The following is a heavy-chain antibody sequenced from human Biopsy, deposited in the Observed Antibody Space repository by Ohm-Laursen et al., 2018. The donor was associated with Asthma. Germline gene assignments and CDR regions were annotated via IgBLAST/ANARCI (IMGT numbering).Heavy chain of an antibody. Sequence: SDTLPLTCSMYGLSSSAYYWTWIRQTPGKGLEWIGESDHRGNTNTNATLKSRVTISKAKSANEFSLKMKSVTAADTAIYYCARGPEWSGLDIWGQGTTVTVSS. CDR3: ARGPEWSGLDI. J-gene: IGHJ6*02. CDR2: SDHRGNT. V-gene: IGHV4-34*01. CDR1: GLSSSAYY. D-gene: IGHD3-3*01.